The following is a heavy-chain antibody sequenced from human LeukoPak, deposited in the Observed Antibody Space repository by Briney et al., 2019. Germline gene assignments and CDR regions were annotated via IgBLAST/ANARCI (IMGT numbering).Heavy chain of an antibody. D-gene: IGHD5-12*01. V-gene: IGHV3-9*03. J-gene: IGHJ6*03. CDR3: AILHNRGYSGYESMDV. CDR1: GFTFDDYA. CDR2: ISWNSGSI. Sequence: GGSLRLSCAASGFTFDDYAMHWVRQVPGKGLEWVSGISWNSGSIGYADSVKGRFTISRDNARNSLYLQMNSLRAEDMALYYCAILHNRGYSGYESMDVWGKGTTVAVSS.